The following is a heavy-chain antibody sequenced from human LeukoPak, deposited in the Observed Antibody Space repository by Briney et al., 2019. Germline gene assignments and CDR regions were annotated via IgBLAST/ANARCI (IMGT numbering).Heavy chain of an antibody. D-gene: IGHD3-16*02. J-gene: IGHJ3*02. V-gene: IGHV4-59*01. CDR1: GGSISSYY. Sequence: PSETLSLTCTVSGGSISSYYWSWIRQPPGKGLEWIGYIYYSGSTNYNPSLKSRVTISVDTSKNQFSLKLSSVTAADTAVYYCARLGSYRCSHAFDIWGQGTMVTVSS. CDR3: ARLGSYRCSHAFDI. CDR2: IYYSGST.